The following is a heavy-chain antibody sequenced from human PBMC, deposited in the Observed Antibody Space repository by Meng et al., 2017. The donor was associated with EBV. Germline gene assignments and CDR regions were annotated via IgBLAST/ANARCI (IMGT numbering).Heavy chain of an antibody. Sequence: GRAGGEVKKPGASVNVSCKASGSTFTGYYMHWVRQAPGQGLEWMGRINPNSGGTNYAQKFQGRVTMTRDTSISTAYMELSRLRSDDTAVYYCARVGIAVAGTGDYWGQGTLVTVSS. CDR3: ARVGIAVAGTGDY. CDR1: GSTFTGYY. J-gene: IGHJ4*02. CDR2: INPNSGGT. D-gene: IGHD6-19*01. V-gene: IGHV1-2*06.